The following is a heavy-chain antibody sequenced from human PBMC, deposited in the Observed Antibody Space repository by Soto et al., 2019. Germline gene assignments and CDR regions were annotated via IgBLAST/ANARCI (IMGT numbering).Heavy chain of an antibody. CDR1: GGSISSSSYY. V-gene: IGHV4-39*01. CDR3: ARGGSGSYYTLIDHLMGNWFDP. CDR2: IYYSGST. D-gene: IGHD3-10*01. J-gene: IGHJ5*02. Sequence: SETLSLTCTVSGGSISSSSYYWGWIRQPPGKGLEWIGSIYYSGSTYYNPSLKSRVTISVDTSKNQFSLKLSSVTAADTAVYYCARGGSGSYYTLIDHLMGNWFDPWGQGTLVTVSS.